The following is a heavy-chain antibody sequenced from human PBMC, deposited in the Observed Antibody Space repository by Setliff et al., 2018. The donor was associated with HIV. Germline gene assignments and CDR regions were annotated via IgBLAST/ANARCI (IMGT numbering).Heavy chain of an antibody. CDR1: GHTFTNVD. D-gene: IGHD3-10*01. V-gene: IGHV1-8*01. CDR3: AHGNGVGGVVITGGLDF. Sequence: ASVKVSCKASGHTFTNVDIHWLRRATGQGLEWMGWLNPNTGVSGYALKFQARVTMTRDTSISTAYMQLSSLKSEDTAVTYCAHGNGVGGVVITGGLDFWGKGTTVTVSS. J-gene: IGHJ6*04. CDR2: LNPNTGVS.